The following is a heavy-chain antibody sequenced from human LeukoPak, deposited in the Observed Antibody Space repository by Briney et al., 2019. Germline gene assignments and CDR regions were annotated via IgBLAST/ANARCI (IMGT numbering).Heavy chain of an antibody. J-gene: IGHJ4*02. D-gene: IGHD6-6*01. CDR2: IIPIFGTA. CDR1: GGTFSSYA. V-gene: IGHV1-69*13. Sequence: ASVKVSCKASGGTFSSYAISWVRQAPGQGLEWMGGIIPIFGTANYAQKFQGRVTITADESTSTAYMELSSLRSEDTAVYYCAGGSPLLRPHFDYWGQGTLVTVSS. CDR3: AGGSPLLRPHFDY.